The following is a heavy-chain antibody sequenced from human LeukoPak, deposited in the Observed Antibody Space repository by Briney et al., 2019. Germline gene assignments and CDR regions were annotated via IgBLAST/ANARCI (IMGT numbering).Heavy chain of an antibody. CDR1: GFTFSSDS. CDR3: ARDFDYGDYGVNYFDY. Sequence: PGGSLRLSCAASGFTFSSDSMNWVRQAPGKGLEWVSSISSSSSYIYYADSVKGRFTISRDNAKNSLYLQMNSLRAEDTAVYYCARDFDYGDYGVNYFDYWGQGTLVTVSS. J-gene: IGHJ4*02. V-gene: IGHV3-21*01. D-gene: IGHD4-17*01. CDR2: ISSSSSYI.